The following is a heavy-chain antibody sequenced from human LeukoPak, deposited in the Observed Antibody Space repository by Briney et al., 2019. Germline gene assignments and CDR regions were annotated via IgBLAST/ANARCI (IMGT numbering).Heavy chain of an antibody. J-gene: IGHJ4*02. CDR2: IKQDGSEK. D-gene: IGHD3-3*01. CDR3: ARVPYDFWSGYHYYFDY. CDR1: GFTFSSYW. Sequence: GGSLRLSCAAFGFTFSSYWMSWVRQAPGKGLEWVANIKQDGSEKYYVDSVKGRFTISRDNAKNSLYLQINSLRAEDTAVYYCARVPYDFWSGYHYYFDYWGQGTLVTVSS. V-gene: IGHV3-7*01.